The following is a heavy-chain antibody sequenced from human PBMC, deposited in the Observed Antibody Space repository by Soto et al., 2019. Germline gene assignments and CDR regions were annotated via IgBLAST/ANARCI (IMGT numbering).Heavy chain of an antibody. CDR1: GFTFSSYS. J-gene: IGHJ3*02. CDR3: ARMDITMIHHAFDI. Sequence: EVQLVESGGGLVKPGGSLRLSCAASGFTFSSYSMNWVRQAPGKGLEWVSSISSSSSYIYYADSVKGRFTISRDNAKNSLYLQMNSLRAEDTAVYYCARMDITMIHHAFDIWGQGTMVTVSS. CDR2: ISSSSSYI. V-gene: IGHV3-21*01. D-gene: IGHD3-22*01.